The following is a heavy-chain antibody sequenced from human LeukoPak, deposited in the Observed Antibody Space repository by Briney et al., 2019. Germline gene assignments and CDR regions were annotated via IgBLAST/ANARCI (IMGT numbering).Heavy chain of an antibody. D-gene: IGHD6-13*01. CDR1: GGSISSYY. J-gene: IGHJ4*02. V-gene: IGHV4-59*01. Sequence: SETLSLTCTVSGGSISSYYWSWIRQPPGKGLEWIGYIYYSGSTNYNPSLKSRVTISVDTSKNQFSLKLSSVTAADAAVYYCARYIAAAGTRGFDYWGQGTLVTVSS. CDR2: IYYSGST. CDR3: ARYIAAAGTRGFDY.